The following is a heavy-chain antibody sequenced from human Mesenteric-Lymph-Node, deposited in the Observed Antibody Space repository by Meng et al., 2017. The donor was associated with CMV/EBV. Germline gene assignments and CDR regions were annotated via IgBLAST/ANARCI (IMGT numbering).Heavy chain of an antibody. V-gene: IGHV3-33*06. CDR1: GFTFSSYW. CDR3: VKDGGPYSGSFHH. J-gene: IGHJ4*02. D-gene: IGHD1-26*01. CDR2: IWYDGSNA. Sequence: GESLKISCAASGFTFSSYWMHWVRQAPGKGLEWVTVIWYDGSNAYYTDSVKGRFTISRDNSKSTLYLQMNSLRAEDTAVYYCVKDGGPYSGSFHHWGQGTLVTVSS.